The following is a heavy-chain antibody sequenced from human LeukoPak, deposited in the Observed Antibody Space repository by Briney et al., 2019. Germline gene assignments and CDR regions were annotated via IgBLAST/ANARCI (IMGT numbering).Heavy chain of an antibody. J-gene: IGHJ1*01. D-gene: IGHD3-22*01. Sequence: SETLSLTCSVSGDSVSRSDSYWDWIRQPPGKGLEWIGTIYYSGRTYYSPSLKSRVTMSVHPSNNQFSLNLRSVTAADTAVYYCARRRYYDGSGYLEWGQGTLLSVSS. CDR2: IYYSGRT. CDR1: GDSVSRSDSY. V-gene: IGHV4-39*01. CDR3: ARRRYYDGSGYLE.